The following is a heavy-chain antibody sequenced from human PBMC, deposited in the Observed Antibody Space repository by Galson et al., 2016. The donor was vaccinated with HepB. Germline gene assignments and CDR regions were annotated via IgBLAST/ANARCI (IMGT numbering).Heavy chain of an antibody. J-gene: IGHJ6*02. CDR1: GYTFTNRW. Sequence: QSGAEVKKPGESLKISCKAFGYTFTNRWIGWVRQMPGKGLEWMGIIYPGASDTTYSSSFQGQVTISVDKSINTAYLQWSSLKASDTAMYYCAIMGSRGWYQYYYGMDTWGQGTTVTVSS. CDR3: AIMGSRGWYQYYYGMDT. V-gene: IGHV5-51*01. D-gene: IGHD6-19*01. CDR2: IYPGASDT.